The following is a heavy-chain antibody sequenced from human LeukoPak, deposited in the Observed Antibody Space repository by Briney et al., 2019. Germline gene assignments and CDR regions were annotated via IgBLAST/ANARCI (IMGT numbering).Heavy chain of an antibody. CDR3: ARGNLFDCGGDCYLTDY. V-gene: IGHV1-2*02. J-gene: IGHJ4*02. Sequence: APVKVSCKASGYTFTGHYMHWVRQAPGQGLEWMGWISPNNGGTKYAQKFQGRVSMTRDTSISTAYMELTRLISDDTAVYYCARGNLFDCGGDCYLTDYWGQGTLVTVSS. CDR1: GYTFTGHY. CDR2: ISPNNGGT. D-gene: IGHD2-21*02.